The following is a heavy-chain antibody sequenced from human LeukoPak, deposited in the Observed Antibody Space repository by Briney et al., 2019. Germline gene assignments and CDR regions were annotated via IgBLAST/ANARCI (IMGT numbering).Heavy chain of an antibody. CDR1: GGTFSSYA. V-gene: IGHV1-69*13. J-gene: IGHJ6*04. D-gene: IGHD3-10*01. CDR3: ASYYGSGSYHRDYYYGMDV. Sequence: GASVKVSCKASGGTFSSYAISWVRRAPGQGLEWMGGIIPIFGTANYAQKFQGRVTITADESTSTAYMELSSLRSEDTAVYYCASYYGSGSYHRDYYYGMDVWGKGTTVTVSS. CDR2: IIPIFGTA.